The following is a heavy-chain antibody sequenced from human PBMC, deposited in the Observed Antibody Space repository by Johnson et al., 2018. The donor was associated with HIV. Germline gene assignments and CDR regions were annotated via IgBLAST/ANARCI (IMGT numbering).Heavy chain of an antibody. J-gene: IGHJ3*02. CDR3: ASYSSSDAFDI. D-gene: IGHD6-6*01. Sequence: EVQLVESGGGLVQPGRSLRLSCAASGFTFDDYAMHWVRQAPGKGLEWVSGISWNSGSIGYADSVKGRLTISRDNAKNSLYLQMNSLRAEDTAVYYCASYSSSDAFDIWGQGTMVTVSS. CDR1: GFTFDDYA. CDR2: ISWNSGSI. V-gene: IGHV3-9*01.